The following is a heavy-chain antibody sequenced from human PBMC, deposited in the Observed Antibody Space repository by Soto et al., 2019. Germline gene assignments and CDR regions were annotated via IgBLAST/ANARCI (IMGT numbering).Heavy chain of an antibody. V-gene: IGHV4-61*01. CDR1: GGSVSSGSYY. D-gene: IGHD1-26*01. CDR3: ARALSGSRHFDY. J-gene: IGHJ4*02. CDR2: IYYSGST. Sequence: SETLSLTCTVSGGSVSSGSYYWSWLRQPPGKGLEWIGYIYYSGSTNYNPSLKSRVTISVDTSKNQFSLKLSSVTAADTAVYYCARALSGSRHFDYWGQGTLVTVSS.